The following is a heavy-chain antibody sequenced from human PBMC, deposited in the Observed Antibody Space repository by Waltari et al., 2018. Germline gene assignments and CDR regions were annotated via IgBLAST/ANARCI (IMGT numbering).Heavy chain of an antibody. CDR2: IYDSGNT. Sequence: QVQLQESGPGLVKPSDTLSLTCTVSGGSISTYNWRWSRQPPGKGLEWIGYIYDSGNTNYNPSLKSRVTISVDTSKNQFSLKLSSVTAADTAVYYCARDLDSSGLFDYWGQGTLVTVSS. CDR3: ARDLDSSGLFDY. J-gene: IGHJ4*02. CDR1: GGSISTYN. D-gene: IGHD6-19*01. V-gene: IGHV4-59*01.